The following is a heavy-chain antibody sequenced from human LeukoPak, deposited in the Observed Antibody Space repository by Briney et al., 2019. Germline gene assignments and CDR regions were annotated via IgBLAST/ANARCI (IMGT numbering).Heavy chain of an antibody. CDR2: ISSSSSYI. Sequence: GGSLRLSCAASGFTFSSYSMNWVRQAPGKGLEWVSSISSSSSYIYYAYSVKGRFTISRGNAANSLYLQMDSLRAEDSALYYCARGEADYGGGNFDYWGQGTLVTVSS. CDR3: ARGEADYGGGNFDY. J-gene: IGHJ4*02. V-gene: IGHV3-21*04. CDR1: GFTFSSYS. D-gene: IGHD4-23*01.